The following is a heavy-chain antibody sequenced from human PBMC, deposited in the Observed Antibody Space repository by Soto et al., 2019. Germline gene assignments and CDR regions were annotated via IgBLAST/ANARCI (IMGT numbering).Heavy chain of an antibody. D-gene: IGHD2-2*01. V-gene: IGHV4-34*01. J-gene: IGHJ4*02. Sequence: QVQLQQWGAGLLKPSETLSLTCAVYGGSFSGYYWSWIRQPPGKGLEWIGEINHSGSTNYNPSLKSRVTISVDTSKNQFSLKLSSVTAADTAVYYCARGSSYCSSTSCYGYFDYWGQGTLVTVSS. CDR2: INHSGST. CDR1: GGSFSGYY. CDR3: ARGSSYCSSTSCYGYFDY.